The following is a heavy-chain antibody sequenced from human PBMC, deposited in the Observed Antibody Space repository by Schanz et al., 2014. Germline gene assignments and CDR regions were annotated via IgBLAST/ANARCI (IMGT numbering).Heavy chain of an antibody. D-gene: IGHD2-15*01. CDR3: AKGMGYCSGGTCYDYYYYGLDV. V-gene: IGHV3-33*06. CDR2: FIVDSGNT. Sequence: VQLVESGGGVVQFGRSLRLSCVASGFTFSSYGMHWVRQAPGKGLEWVSGFIVDSGNTYYAGSVKGRFTISRDNSENTLYLQMNSLSADDTAVFYCAKGMGYCSGGTCYDYYYYGLDVWGQGTTVTVSS. J-gene: IGHJ6*02. CDR1: GFTFSSYG.